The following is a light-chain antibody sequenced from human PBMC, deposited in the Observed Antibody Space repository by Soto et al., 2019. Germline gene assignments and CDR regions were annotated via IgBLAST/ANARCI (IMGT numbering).Light chain of an antibody. J-gene: IGLJ3*02. Sequence: QSVLTQPPSVSGAPGQMVTISCTGSSSNIGAGYDVHWYQQFPGTAPKLLIYANNNRPSGVPDRFSGSKSGTSASLAITGLQAEEQAHYYCQSYDNSLSAGVFGGGTKLTVL. CDR3: QSYDNSLSAGV. CDR1: SSNIGAGYD. V-gene: IGLV1-40*01. CDR2: ANN.